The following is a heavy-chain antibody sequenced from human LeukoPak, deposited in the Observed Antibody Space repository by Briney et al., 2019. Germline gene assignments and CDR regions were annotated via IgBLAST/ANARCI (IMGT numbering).Heavy chain of an antibody. J-gene: IGHJ4*02. CDR1: GYSFTNYY. V-gene: IGHV1-46*01. Sequence: ASVKVSCKASGYSFTNYYMHWVRQAPGQGLEWMGIINPSGGNTKYAQKFQGRVTMTGDMSMSTVYMELSSLRSEDTAVYYCARGVHRRYYDISAYFSDWGQGTLVTVSS. D-gene: IGHD3-22*01. CDR3: ARGVHRRYYDISAYFSD. CDR2: INPSGGNT.